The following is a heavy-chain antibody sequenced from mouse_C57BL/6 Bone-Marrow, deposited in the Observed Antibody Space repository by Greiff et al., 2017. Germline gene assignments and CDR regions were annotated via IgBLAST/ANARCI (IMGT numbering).Heavy chain of an antibody. CDR1: GYTFTSYW. CDR3: ARSGPLGRSFDY. V-gene: IGHV1-55*01. CDR2: IYPTSGRT. J-gene: IGHJ2*01. D-gene: IGHD4-1*01. Sequence: VQLQQPGAELVKPGASVKMSCKASGYTFTSYWITWVKQRPGQGLEWIGYIYPTSGRTNHTEKFKSKAILTVDTSANTAYMQLISLTSEDSAVFYCARSGPLGRSFDYWGQGTTLTVSS.